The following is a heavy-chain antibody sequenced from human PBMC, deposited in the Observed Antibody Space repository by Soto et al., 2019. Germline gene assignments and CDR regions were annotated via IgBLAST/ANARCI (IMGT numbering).Heavy chain of an antibody. J-gene: IGHJ5*02. CDR2: IYYSGST. CDR3: ARDPGSGSYYGWFDP. Sequence: SETLSLTCTVSGGSISRYYWNWIRQPPGKGLEWIGYIYYSGSTNYYPSLKSRVTISVDTSKNQFSLKLSSVTAADTAVYYCARDPGSGSYYGWFDPWGQGTLVTVSS. CDR1: GGSISRYY. D-gene: IGHD3-10*01. V-gene: IGHV4-59*01.